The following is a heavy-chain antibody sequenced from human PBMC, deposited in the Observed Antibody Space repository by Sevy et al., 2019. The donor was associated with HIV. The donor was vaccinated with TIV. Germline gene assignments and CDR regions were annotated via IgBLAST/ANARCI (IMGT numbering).Heavy chain of an antibody. CDR2: ISSSSSHI. Sequence: GGSLRLSCAASGFTFSSYAMNWVRQAPGKGLEWVSSISSSSSHIYAADSLKGRFTISRDNAKNSLFLQMNSLRAEDSAIYYCARVAADDPDFYYYGMDVWGQGTTVTVSS. D-gene: IGHD6-13*01. V-gene: IGHV3-21*01. CDR3: ARVAADDPDFYYYGMDV. J-gene: IGHJ6*02. CDR1: GFTFSSYA.